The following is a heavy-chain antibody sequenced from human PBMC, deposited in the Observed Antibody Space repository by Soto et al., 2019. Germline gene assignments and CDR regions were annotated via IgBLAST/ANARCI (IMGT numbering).Heavy chain of an antibody. J-gene: IGHJ4*02. Sequence: QLQLQESGPGLVKPSETLSLTCTVSGGSISSSSYYWGWIRQPPGKGQEWIGSIYYSGSTYYNPSLKSRVTISVDTSKNQFSLKLSSVTAADTAVYYCARPGLVVDYWGQGTLVTVSS. CDR2: IYYSGST. CDR3: ARPGLVVDY. V-gene: IGHV4-39*01. D-gene: IGHD2-15*01. CDR1: GGSISSSSYY.